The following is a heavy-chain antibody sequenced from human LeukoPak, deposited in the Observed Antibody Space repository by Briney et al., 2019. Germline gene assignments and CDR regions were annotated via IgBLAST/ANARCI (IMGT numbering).Heavy chain of an antibody. D-gene: IGHD3-9*01. CDR2: INPNSGGT. V-gene: IGHV1-2*02. J-gene: IGHJ4*02. CDR3: ARSPHILTGENFDY. Sequence: ASVKVSCKASGYTFTSYGISWVRQAPGQGLEWMGWINPNSGGTNYARKFQDRVTMTRDTSISTAYMELGRLRFDDTAVYSCARSPHILTGENFDYWGQGTLVTVSS. CDR1: GYTFTSYG.